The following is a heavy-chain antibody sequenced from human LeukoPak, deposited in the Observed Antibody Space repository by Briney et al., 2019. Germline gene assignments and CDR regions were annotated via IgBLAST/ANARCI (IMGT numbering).Heavy chain of an antibody. V-gene: IGHV3-23*01. J-gene: IGHJ4*02. Sequence: GGSLRLSCAASGFTFSSYAMSWVRQAPGKGLEWVSAISGSGGSTYYADSVKGRFTISRDNAKNSLSLQMNSLRAEDTAMYYCARLGGLRRVEYFDYWGQGTLVTVSS. CDR3: ARLGGLRRVEYFDY. CDR1: GFTFSSYA. CDR2: ISGSGGST. D-gene: IGHD4-17*01.